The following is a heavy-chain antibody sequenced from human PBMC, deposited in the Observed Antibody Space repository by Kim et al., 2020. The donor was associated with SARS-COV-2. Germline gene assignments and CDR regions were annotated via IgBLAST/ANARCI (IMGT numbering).Heavy chain of an antibody. D-gene: IGHD1-7*01. J-gene: IGHJ3*02. V-gene: IGHV3-23*01. CDR3: AKRYNWNYEDTFHI. Sequence: ADSVKGRFTISRDNSKNTLYLQMNSLRADDTAVYFCAKRYNWNYEDTFHIWGQGTMVTVSS.